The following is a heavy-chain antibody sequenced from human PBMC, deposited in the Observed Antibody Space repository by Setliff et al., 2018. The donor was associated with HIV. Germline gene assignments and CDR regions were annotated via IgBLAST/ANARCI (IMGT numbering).Heavy chain of an antibody. Sequence: VKVSCKASGYSFSNYAINWVRQAPGQGLEWMGWIKTASGSPTYAQGFTGRFVFSVGTSVTTAYLQISSLKAEDTAVYYCARALYGDYGGDLNWLDPWGQGTLVTVSS. J-gene: IGHJ5*02. D-gene: IGHD4-17*01. V-gene: IGHV7-4-1*02. CDR2: IKTASGSP. CDR1: GYSFSNYA. CDR3: ARALYGDYGGDLNWLDP.